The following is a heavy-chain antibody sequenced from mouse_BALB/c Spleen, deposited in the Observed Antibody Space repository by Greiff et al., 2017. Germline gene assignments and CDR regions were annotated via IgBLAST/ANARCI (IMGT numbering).Heavy chain of an antibody. D-gene: IGHD4-1*01. Sequence: EVHLVESGGGLVQPKGSLKLSCAASGFTFNTYAMNWVRQAPGKGLEWVARIRSKSNNYATYYADSVKDRFTISRDDSQSMLYLQMNNLKTEDTAMYYCVRSRTGFDYWGQGTTLTVSS. CDR2: IRSKSNNYAT. CDR3: VRSRTGFDY. CDR1: GFTFNTYA. V-gene: IGHV10-1*02. J-gene: IGHJ2*01.